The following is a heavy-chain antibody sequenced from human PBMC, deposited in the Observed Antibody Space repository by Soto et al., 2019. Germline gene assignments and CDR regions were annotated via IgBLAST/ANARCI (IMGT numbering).Heavy chain of an antibody. D-gene: IGHD2-15*01. CDR1: GSGFISSG. Sequence: SVKVSCKASGSGFISSGIQCVRQAHGQRLEWIGWIVVAGGQTNYAQNFRGRVAITRDTSTATAYIELTGLTSEDTAVYFCSADRPDIGVGWWVWGQGTTVTVSS. CDR2: IVVAGGQT. CDR3: SADRPDIGVGWWV. V-gene: IGHV1-58*02. J-gene: IGHJ6*02.